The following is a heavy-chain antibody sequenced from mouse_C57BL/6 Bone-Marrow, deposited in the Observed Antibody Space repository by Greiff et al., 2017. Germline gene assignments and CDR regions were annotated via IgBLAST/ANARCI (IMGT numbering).Heavy chain of an antibody. V-gene: IGHV14-4*01. CDR2: IDPENGDT. D-gene: IGHD1-1*01. CDR1: GFNIKDDY. Sequence: EVQLPESGAELVRPGASVKLSCTASGFNIKDDYMHWVKQRPDQGLEWIGWIDPENGDTEYASKFQGKATITADTSSNTAYRQLSSLTSEDTAVYYCTPTVVAKGGYWGQGTTLTVSA. J-gene: IGHJ2*01. CDR3: TPTVVAKGGY.